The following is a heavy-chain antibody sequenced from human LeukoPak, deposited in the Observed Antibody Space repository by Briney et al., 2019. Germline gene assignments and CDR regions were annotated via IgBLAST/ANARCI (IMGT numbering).Heavy chain of an antibody. CDR3: ARGLELRPYYYGMDV. J-gene: IGHJ6*02. V-gene: IGHV1-69*04. D-gene: IGHD1-7*01. Sequence: GASVKVSCKASGGTFISYAISWVRQAPGQGLEWMGRIIPIFGIANYAQKFQGRVTITADKSTSTAYMELSSLRSEDTAVYYCARGLELRPYYYGMDVWGQGSTVTVSS. CDR2: IIPIFGIA. CDR1: GGTFISYA.